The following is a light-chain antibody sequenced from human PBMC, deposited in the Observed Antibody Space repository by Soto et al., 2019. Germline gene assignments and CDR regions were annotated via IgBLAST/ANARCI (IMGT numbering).Light chain of an antibody. Sequence: EIVLTQSPAILSLSPGERATLSCRASQSVSTYLAWYQQKPGQAPRLLIYDASNTATGIPARFSGSGSGTDFTPTISSLEPEDFAVYYCQQRSNWPQLTFGGGTKVEIK. CDR3: QQRSNWPQLT. CDR1: QSVSTY. CDR2: DAS. V-gene: IGKV3-11*01. J-gene: IGKJ4*01.